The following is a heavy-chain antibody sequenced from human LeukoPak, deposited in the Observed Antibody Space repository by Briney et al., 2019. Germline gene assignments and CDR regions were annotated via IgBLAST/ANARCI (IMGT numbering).Heavy chain of an antibody. Sequence: SETLSLTCTVSGGPLSAYYWTWIPQPPGKGLEWIGYIYDTGNTNYNPSLKSRVTISVDTSKNQFSLKLTSVTAADTAVYYCASGETGSTLGGYWGQGTLVTVSS. CDR1: GGPLSAYY. J-gene: IGHJ4*02. V-gene: IGHV4-59*01. CDR2: IYDTGNT. D-gene: IGHD1-1*01. CDR3: ASGETGSTLGGY.